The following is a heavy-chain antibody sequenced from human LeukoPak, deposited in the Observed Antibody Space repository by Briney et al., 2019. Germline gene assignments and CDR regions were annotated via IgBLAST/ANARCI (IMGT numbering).Heavy chain of an antibody. CDR2: IRYDGSNK. CDR1: GFTFSSYG. J-gene: IGHJ6*03. D-gene: IGHD6-19*01. V-gene: IGHV3-30*02. CDR3: AKDAIAVAAYYYMDV. Sequence: GGSLRLSCAASGFTFSSYGMHWVRQAPGKGLEWVAFIRYDGSNKDYADSVKGRFTISRDNSKNTLYLQMNSLRAEDTAVYYSAKDAIAVAAYYYMDVWGKGTTVTVSS.